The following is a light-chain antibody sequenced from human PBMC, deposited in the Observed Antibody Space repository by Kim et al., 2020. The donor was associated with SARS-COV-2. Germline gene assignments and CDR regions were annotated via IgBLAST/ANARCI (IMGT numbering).Light chain of an antibody. V-gene: IGKV1-27*01. Sequence: AFVGARGTITCRASQGIINYLAWYQQKPGKAPKFLIHTASVLQSGVPSRFSGSGSGTDFTLTISSLQPEDVATYYCQKYNNFPWTFGQGTKVVI. CDR3: QKYNNFPWT. J-gene: IGKJ1*01. CDR2: TAS. CDR1: QGIINY.